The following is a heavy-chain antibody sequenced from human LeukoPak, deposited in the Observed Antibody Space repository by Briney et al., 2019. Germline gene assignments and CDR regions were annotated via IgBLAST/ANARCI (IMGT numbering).Heavy chain of an antibody. CDR2: IYYSGST. Sequence: SETLSLTCTVSGGSISGGGYYWSWIRQHLGKGLEWIGYIYYSGSTYYNPSLKSRVTISVDTSKNQFSLKLSSVTAADTAVYYCARELGGSYYVVNWGQGTLVTVSS. CDR1: GGSISGGGYY. D-gene: IGHD1-26*01. J-gene: IGHJ4*02. V-gene: IGHV4-31*03. CDR3: ARELGGSYYVVN.